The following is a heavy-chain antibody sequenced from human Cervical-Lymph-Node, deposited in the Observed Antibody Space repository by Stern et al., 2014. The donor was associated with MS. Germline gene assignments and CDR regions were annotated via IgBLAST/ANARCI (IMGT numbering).Heavy chain of an antibody. CDR1: GYTFTNYA. J-gene: IGHJ4*02. V-gene: IGHV1-18*01. Sequence: QVQLVQSGAEVKKPGASVKVSCKTSGYTFTNYAIIWVRQAPGQGLEWMGWISAYKGNTSYAQKFQDKVTMTTDTSTSTAYMELRSLRSDDTAVYYCARGPTFRTGTVDNWGQGTLVTVSS. D-gene: IGHD1-7*01. CDR3: ARGPTFRTGTVDN. CDR2: ISAYKGNT.